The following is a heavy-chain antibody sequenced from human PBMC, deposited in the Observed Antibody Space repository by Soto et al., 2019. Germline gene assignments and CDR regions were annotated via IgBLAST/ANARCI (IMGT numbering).Heavy chain of an antibody. CDR1: GGTFSSYA. D-gene: IGHD5-18*01. CDR3: ARDVVVDTAGDLDY. CDR2: IIPIFGST. V-gene: IGHV1-69*05. Sequence: GASVKVSCKASGGTFSSYAISWVRQAPGQGLEWMGGIIPIFGSTSYAQKFQGRVTMTRDTSTSTVYMELSSLRSEDTAVYYCARDVVVDTAGDLDYWGQGTLVTVSS. J-gene: IGHJ4*02.